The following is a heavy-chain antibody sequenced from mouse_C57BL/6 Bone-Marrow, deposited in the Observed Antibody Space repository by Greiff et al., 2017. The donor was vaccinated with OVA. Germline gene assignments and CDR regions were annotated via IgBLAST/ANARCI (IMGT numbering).Heavy chain of an antibody. CDR3: ARSDGGAWFAY. V-gene: IGHV3-6*01. J-gene: IGHJ3*01. CDR2: ISYDGSN. CDR1: GYSITSGYY. Sequence: ESGPGLVKPSQSLSLTCSVTGYSITSGYYWHWIRQFPGNKLEWMGYISYDGSNNYNPSLKNRISITRDTSKNQFFLKLNSVTTEDTATYYCARSDGGAWFAYWGQGTLVTVSA.